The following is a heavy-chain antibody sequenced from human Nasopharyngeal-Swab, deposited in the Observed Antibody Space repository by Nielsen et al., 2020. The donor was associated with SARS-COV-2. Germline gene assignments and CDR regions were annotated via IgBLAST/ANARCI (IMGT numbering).Heavy chain of an antibody. CDR3: TRDGGYYYTDV. J-gene: IGHJ6*03. Sequence: GESLKISCAASGFTFSNYWMHWVRQAPGKGLVWVSRINSDGSSTSYADSVKGRFTISRDNAKNTLYLQMNSLRAEDTAVYYCTRDGGYYYTDVWGKGTTVTVSS. CDR2: INSDGSST. D-gene: IGHD2-15*01. V-gene: IGHV3-74*01. CDR1: GFTFSNYW.